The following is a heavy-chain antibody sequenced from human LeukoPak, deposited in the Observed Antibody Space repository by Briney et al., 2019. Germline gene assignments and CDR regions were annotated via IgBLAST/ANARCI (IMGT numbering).Heavy chain of an antibody. CDR2: INPNSGGT. D-gene: IGHD3-22*01. Sequence: ASVKVSCKASGYTFTGYYMHWVRQAPGQGLEWMGWINPNSGGTNYAQKFQGRVTMTRDTSITTAYMELSSLRSEDTAVYYCARAPTYYYDSSGYYFDYWGQGTLVTVSS. J-gene: IGHJ4*02. CDR1: GYTFTGYY. CDR3: ARAPTYYYDSSGYYFDY. V-gene: IGHV1-2*02.